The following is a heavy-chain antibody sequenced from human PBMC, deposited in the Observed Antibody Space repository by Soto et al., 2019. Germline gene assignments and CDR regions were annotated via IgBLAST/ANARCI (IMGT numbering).Heavy chain of an antibody. CDR1: GYTFTSYA. Sequence: QVQLVQSGAEEKKPGASVKVSCKASGYTFTSYAMHWVRQAPGQRLEWRGGIKPGNGNTKNSQKFQGRFTITRDTSASTAYMELSSLRSEDTAVYYCARAGTGPMDVWGQGTTVTVSS. V-gene: IGHV1-3*05. CDR2: IKPGNGNT. CDR3: ARAGTGPMDV. D-gene: IGHD6-13*01. J-gene: IGHJ6*02.